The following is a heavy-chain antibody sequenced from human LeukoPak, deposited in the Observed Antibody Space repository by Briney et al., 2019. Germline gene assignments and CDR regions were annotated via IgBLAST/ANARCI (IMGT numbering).Heavy chain of an antibody. D-gene: IGHD3/OR15-3a*01. CDR1: GGTFSSYA. V-gene: IGHV1-69*13. J-gene: IGHJ6*02. Sequence: GASVKVSCKASGGTFSSYAISWVRQAPGQGLEWMGGIIPIFGTANYARKFQGRVTITADESTSTAYMELSSLRSEDTAVYYCARHGTGEYYYYGMDVWGQGTTVTVSS. CDR2: IIPIFGTA. CDR3: ARHGTGEYYYYGMDV.